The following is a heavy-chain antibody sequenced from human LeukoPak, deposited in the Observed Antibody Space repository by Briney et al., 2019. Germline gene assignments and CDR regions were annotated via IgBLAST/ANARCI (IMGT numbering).Heavy chain of an antibody. CDR3: AKEGHGSSLDY. Sequence: PGGSLRLSCAASGFTFSSYGMHRVRQAPGKGLEWVAVISYDGSNKYYADSVKGRFTISRDNSKNTLYLQMNSLRAEDTAVYYCAKEGHGSSLDYWGQGTLVTVSS. J-gene: IGHJ4*02. CDR2: ISYDGSNK. V-gene: IGHV3-30*18. CDR1: GFTFSSYG. D-gene: IGHD6-13*01.